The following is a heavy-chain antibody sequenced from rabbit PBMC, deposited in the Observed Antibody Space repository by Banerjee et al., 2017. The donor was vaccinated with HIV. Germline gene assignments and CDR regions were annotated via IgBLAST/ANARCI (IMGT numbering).Heavy chain of an antibody. CDR2: INTSSGNT. CDR3: AREGASSAGYYL. V-gene: IGHV1S45*01. CDR1: GFSFSNKYV. Sequence: QEYLEESGGDLVKPEGSLTLTCTASGFSFSNKYVMCWVRQAPGKGLEWIACINTSSGNTVYASWAKGRFTISKTSLTTVTLQMTSLTAADTATYFCAREGASSAGYYLWGPGTLVTVS. J-gene: IGHJ4*01. D-gene: IGHD1-1*01.